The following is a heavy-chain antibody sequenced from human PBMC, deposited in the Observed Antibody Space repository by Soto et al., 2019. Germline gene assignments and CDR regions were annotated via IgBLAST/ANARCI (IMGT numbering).Heavy chain of an antibody. Sequence: GGSLRLSCAAAGFTFSNYALTWFRQSPGKGLEWVSTFSGSGGSTYYADSVRGRFTISRDNSKNTLFLQMNSLRVEDTAIYYCARDWTGDTCPCLDVWGQGTTVTVSS. J-gene: IGHJ6*02. CDR2: FSGSGGST. CDR3: ARDWTGDTCPCLDV. CDR1: GFTFSNYA. D-gene: IGHD3-3*01. V-gene: IGHV3-23*01.